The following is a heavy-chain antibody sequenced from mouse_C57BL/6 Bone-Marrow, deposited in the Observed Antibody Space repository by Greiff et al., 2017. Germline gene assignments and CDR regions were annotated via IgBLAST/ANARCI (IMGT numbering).Heavy chain of an antibody. CDR1: EYEFPSHD. D-gene: IGHD4-1*01. Sequence: EVQLVESGGGLVQPGESLKLSCESNEYEFPSHDMSWVRKTPEKRLELVAAINSDGGSTSYPDPMERRFLISRNNTTKTLYMQMSSLGSEDTALYNCARVILGARDDWGQGTSVTVSS. CDR3: ARVILGARDD. CDR2: INSDGGST. J-gene: IGHJ4*01. V-gene: IGHV5-2*01.